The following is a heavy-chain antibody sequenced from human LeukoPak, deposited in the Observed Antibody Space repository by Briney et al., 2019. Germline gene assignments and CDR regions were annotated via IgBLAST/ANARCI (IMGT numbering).Heavy chain of an antibody. CDR2: ISAYNGNT. CDR3: AREPPFNGVVSQQDY. D-gene: IGHD3-3*01. V-gene: IGHV1-18*01. CDR1: GYTFTSYG. J-gene: IGHJ4*02. Sequence: ASVKVSCKASGYTFTSYGISWVRQAPGQGLEWMGWISAYNGNTNYAQKLQGRVTMTTDTSTSTAYMELRSLRSDDTVVYYCAREPPFNGVVSQQDYWGQGTLVTVSS.